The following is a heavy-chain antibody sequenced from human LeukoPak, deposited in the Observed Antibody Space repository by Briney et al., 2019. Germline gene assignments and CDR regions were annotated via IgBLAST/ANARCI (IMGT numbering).Heavy chain of an antibody. J-gene: IGHJ5*02. D-gene: IGHD1-26*01. Sequence: AQSLSLTYTVSARSISSSSYYSAWLRQPPGKGLEWIGSIYYSGCTYYNPSRKSRVTISVDTSKNQFSLKLSSVTAADTAVYYCARGSWGVGATRWFDPWGQGTLVTVSS. CDR1: ARSISSSSYY. CDR2: IYYSGCT. CDR3: ARGSWGVGATRWFDP. V-gene: IGHV4-39*07.